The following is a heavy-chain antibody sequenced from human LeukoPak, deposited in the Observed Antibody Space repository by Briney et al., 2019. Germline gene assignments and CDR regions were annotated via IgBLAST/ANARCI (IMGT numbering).Heavy chain of an antibody. CDR1: GFTFSSYA. V-gene: IGHV3-23*01. CDR3: ATPHFDY. Sequence: GGSLRLSCAASGFTFSSYAMSWVRQAPGKGLEWVSTVSDSGSGTYYADSVKGRFTIFRDNSRNTVYVQMNSLRAEDTAVYYCATPHFDYWGQGTLVTVPS. J-gene: IGHJ4*02. CDR2: VSDSGSGT.